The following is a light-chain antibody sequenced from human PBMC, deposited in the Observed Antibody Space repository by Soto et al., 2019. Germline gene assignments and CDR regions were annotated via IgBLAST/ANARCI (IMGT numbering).Light chain of an antibody. V-gene: IGLV1-44*01. J-gene: IGLJ3*02. CDR1: SSNIGRNT. CDR3: AAWDDSLNGWV. Sequence: QSVLTQPPSVSGTPGQRVTISCSASSSNIGRNTVNWYQQLPGTAPKLLIYSNNQRPSGVPDRFSGSKSGTSASLAISGLQSEDEADYYCAAWDDSLNGWVFGGGTKLTVL. CDR2: SNN.